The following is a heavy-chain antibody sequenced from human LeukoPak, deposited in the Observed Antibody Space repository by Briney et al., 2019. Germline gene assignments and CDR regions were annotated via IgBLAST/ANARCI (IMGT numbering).Heavy chain of an antibody. Sequence: SETLSLTCTVSGGSISSGDYYWSWIRQPPGKGLEWIAYMYYSGSTYYNPSLKSRVTMSADTSRNQLSLKLSSVTAADTAAYYCARPYYYDSRIDPWGQGILVTVSS. CDR1: GGSISSGDYY. V-gene: IGHV4-30-4*01. J-gene: IGHJ5*02. CDR2: MYYSGST. D-gene: IGHD3-22*01. CDR3: ARPYYYDSRIDP.